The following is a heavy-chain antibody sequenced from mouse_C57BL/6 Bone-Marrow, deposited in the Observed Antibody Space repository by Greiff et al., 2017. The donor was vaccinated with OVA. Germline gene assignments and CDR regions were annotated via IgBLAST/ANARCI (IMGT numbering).Heavy chain of an antibody. V-gene: IGHV1-4*01. J-gene: IGHJ4*01. Sequence: VKLQESGAELARPGASVKMSCKASGYTFTSYTMHWVKQRPGQGLEWIGYINPSSGYTKYNQKFKDKATLTADKSSSTAYMQLSSLTSEDSAVYYCARGLRRDYYAMDYWGQGTSVTVSS. D-gene: IGHD2-12*01. CDR2: INPSSGYT. CDR1: GYTFTSYT. CDR3: ARGLRRDYYAMDY.